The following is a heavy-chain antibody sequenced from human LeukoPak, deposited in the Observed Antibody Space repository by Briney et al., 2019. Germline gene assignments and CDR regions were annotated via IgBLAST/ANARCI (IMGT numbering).Heavy chain of an antibody. J-gene: IGHJ6*03. D-gene: IGHD3-10*01. CDR3: ASGSGSYRTPYYYMDV. V-gene: IGHV3-23*01. Sequence: GGSLRLSCAASGFTFSSYAMTWVRQAPGKGLEWVSGISGSGGSTDYADSVKGRFTISRDNSKNTLYLQMNSLRAEDTAVYYCASGSGSYRTPYYYMDVWGTGTTVTVSS. CDR1: GFTFSSYA. CDR2: ISGSGGST.